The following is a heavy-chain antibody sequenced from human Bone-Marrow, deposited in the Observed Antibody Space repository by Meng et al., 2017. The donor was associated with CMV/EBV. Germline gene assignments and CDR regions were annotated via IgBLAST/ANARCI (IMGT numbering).Heavy chain of an antibody. J-gene: IGHJ4*02. V-gene: IGHV1-2*02. D-gene: IGHD3-3*01. CDR2: INPYSGDT. CDR1: EYTFIDHH. Sequence: ASVKVSCKASEYTFIDHHMHWVRRAPGQGLEWMGWINPYSGDTKYAQKFQGRVTLSRDTSISTAYMDLSRLRSDDTAVYYCASSVFWSGSPILWGQGTLVTVSS. CDR3: ASSVFWSGSPIL.